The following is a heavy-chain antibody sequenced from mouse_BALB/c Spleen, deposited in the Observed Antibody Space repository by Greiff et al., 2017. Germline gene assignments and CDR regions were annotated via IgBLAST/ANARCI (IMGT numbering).Heavy chain of an antibody. CDR3: ARNGHPSYYAMDY. V-gene: IGHV1-4*02. J-gene: IGHJ4*01. Sequence: QVQLQQSAAELARPGASVKMSCKASGYTFTSYTMHWVKQRPGQGLEWIGYINPSSGYTEYNQKFKDKTTLTADKSSSTAYMQLSSLTSEDSAVYYCARNGHPSYYAMDYWGQGTSVTVSS. D-gene: IGHD6-1*01. CDR1: GYTFTSYT. CDR2: INPSSGYT.